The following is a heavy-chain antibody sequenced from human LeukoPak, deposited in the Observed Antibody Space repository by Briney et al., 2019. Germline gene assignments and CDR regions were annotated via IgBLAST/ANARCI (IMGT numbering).Heavy chain of an antibody. CDR2: INPNSGGT. Sequence: ASVKVSCKASGYTFTGYYMHWVRQAPGQGLEWMGWINPNSGGTNYAQKFQGRVTMARDTSISTAYMELSRLRSDDTAVYYCARGLEAQRVLFNIWGQGTLVTVSS. CDR1: GYTFTGYY. J-gene: IGHJ4*02. V-gene: IGHV1-2*02. D-gene: IGHD6-13*01. CDR3: ARGLEAQRVLFNI.